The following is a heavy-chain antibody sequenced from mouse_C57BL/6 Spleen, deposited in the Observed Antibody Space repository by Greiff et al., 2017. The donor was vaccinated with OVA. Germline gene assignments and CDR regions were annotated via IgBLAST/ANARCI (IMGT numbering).Heavy chain of an antibody. Sequence: DVQLVESGPGLVKPSQSLSLTCSVTGYSITSGYYWNWIRQFPGNKLEWMGYISYDGSNNYNPSLKNRISITRDTSKNQFFLKLNAVTTEDTATYYCARDGGSGYGFAYWGQGTLVTVSA. CDR3: ARDGGSGYGFAY. J-gene: IGHJ3*01. D-gene: IGHD3-2*02. CDR2: ISYDGSN. CDR1: GYSITSGYY. V-gene: IGHV3-6*01.